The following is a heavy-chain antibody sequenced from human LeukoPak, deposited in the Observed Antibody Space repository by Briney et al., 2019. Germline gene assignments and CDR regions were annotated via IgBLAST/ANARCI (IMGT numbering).Heavy chain of an antibody. CDR1: GGSISSYY. D-gene: IGHD1-26*01. J-gene: IGHJ5*02. V-gene: IGHV4-59*01. Sequence: PSETLSLTCTVSGGSISSYYWSWIRQPPGKGLEWIGYIHYTGSTNYNPSLTSRVAISIDTSKNQFSLKLSSVTAADTAVYYCAIESSGRWDWFDPWGQGTLVTVSS. CDR3: AIESSGRWDWFDP. CDR2: IHYTGST.